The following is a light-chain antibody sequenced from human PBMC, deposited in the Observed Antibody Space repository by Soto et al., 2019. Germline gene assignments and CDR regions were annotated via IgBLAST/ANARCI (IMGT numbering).Light chain of an antibody. V-gene: IGLV1-44*01. CDR1: SSNIGGNS. J-gene: IGLJ2*01. CDR2: SND. CDR3: AAWDDTLNGVV. Sequence: QSVLTQPPSASGTPGQRVTISCSGASSNIGGNSVNWYRQLPGTPPTLLIYSNDRRPSGVPDRLSASKSGNSASLAISGLQSEDEADYYCAAWDDTLNGVVFGGGTKLTVL.